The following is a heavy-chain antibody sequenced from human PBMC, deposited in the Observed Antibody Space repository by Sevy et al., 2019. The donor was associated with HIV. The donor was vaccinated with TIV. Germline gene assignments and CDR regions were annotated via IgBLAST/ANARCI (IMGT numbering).Heavy chain of an antibody. CDR3: AKTLGAIASPFDY. Sequence: GGSLRLSCAASGFSFNTYAMTWVRQAPGKGLEWVSVISNSGDRTYYADSVKGRFTISRDNSKNTLNLQMISLRAEDTAVYYCAKTLGAIASPFDYRGQGTLVTVSS. J-gene: IGHJ4*02. V-gene: IGHV3-23*01. CDR1: GFSFNTYA. D-gene: IGHD7-27*01. CDR2: ISNSGDRT.